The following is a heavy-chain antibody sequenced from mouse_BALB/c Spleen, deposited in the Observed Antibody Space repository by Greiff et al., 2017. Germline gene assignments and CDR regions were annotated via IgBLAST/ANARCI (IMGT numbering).Heavy chain of an antibody. D-gene: IGHD2-1*01. J-gene: IGHJ4*01. CDR1: GFAFSSYD. Sequence: EVNVVESGGGLVKPGGSLKLSCAASGFAFSSYDMSWVRQTPEKRLEWVAYISSGGGSTYYPDTVKGRFTISRDNAKNTLYLQMSSLKSEDTAMYYCAREGDGNYAMDYWGQGTSVTVSS. V-gene: IGHV5-12-1*01. CDR3: AREGDGNYAMDY. CDR2: ISSGGGST.